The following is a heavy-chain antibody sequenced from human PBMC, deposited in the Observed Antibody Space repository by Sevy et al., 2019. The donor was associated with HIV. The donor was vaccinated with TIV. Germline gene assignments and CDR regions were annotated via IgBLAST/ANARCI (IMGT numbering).Heavy chain of an antibody. J-gene: IGHJ4*02. Sequence: GGSLRLSCAASGFTFSSYGMHWVRQAPGKGLEWVAVISYDGSNKYYADSVKGRFTISRDNSKNTLYLQMNSLRAEDTAVYYCAKEGGRDGSGSYYDYLGQGTLVTVSS. CDR2: ISYDGSNK. V-gene: IGHV3-30*18. CDR1: GFTFSSYG. CDR3: AKEGGRDGSGSYYDY. D-gene: IGHD3-10*01.